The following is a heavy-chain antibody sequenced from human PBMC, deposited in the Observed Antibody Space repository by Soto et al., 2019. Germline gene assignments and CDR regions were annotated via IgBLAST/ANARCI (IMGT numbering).Heavy chain of an antibody. J-gene: IGHJ1*01. CDR3: ARVSMGSSSEDFQH. V-gene: IGHV1-8*01. CDR1: GYSFTSYD. D-gene: IGHD6-6*01. Sequence: QVQLVQSGAEVKKPGASVKVSCKASGYSFTSYDINWVRQATGQGLEWMGWMNPNSGNTGYAQKFLGRVTMTRNTSISTAYMELSSLRSEDTAVYYCARVSMGSSSEDFQHWGQGTLVTVSS. CDR2: MNPNSGNT.